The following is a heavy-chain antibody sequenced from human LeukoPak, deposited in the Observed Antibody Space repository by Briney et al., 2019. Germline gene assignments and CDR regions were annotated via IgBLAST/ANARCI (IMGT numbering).Heavy chain of an antibody. CDR2: TNQHESEK. CDR3: ARDSDGTTFDY. CDR1: GFTVSSNY. V-gene: IGHV3-7*01. D-gene: IGHD1/OR15-1a*01. Sequence: GGSLRLSCAASGFTVSSNYMSWVRQAPGKGLEWVGQTNQHESEKFYADAVRGRFTISRDNAKNSLYLQMNSLRAEDTAVYYCARDSDGTTFDYWGQGTLVTVSS. J-gene: IGHJ4*02.